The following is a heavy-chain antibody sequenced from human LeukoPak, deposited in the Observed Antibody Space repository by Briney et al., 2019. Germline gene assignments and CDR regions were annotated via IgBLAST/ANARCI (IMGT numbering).Heavy chain of an antibody. V-gene: IGHV3-23*01. CDR3: AEEVKDTGYYHLDN. D-gene: IGHD3-3*01. Sequence: GGSLRLSCAASGFTFSSYAMSWVRQAPGKGLEWVSAISGSGGSTYYADSVKGRFTISRDNSKNTLYLQMNRLRDEDTALFYCAEEVKDTGYYHLDNWGQGTLVTVSS. CDR1: GFTFSSYA. CDR2: ISGSGGST. J-gene: IGHJ4*02.